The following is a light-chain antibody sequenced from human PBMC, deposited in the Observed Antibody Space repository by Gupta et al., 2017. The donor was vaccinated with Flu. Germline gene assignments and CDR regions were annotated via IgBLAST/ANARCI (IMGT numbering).Light chain of an antibody. J-gene: IGLJ2*01. CDR2: GNT. V-gene: IGLV1-44*01. CDR1: TSNIGSNT. Sequence: QSVLTQPPSASRTPGQRVTVSGSGSTSNIGSNTVSWYQQLPGTAPILLIYGNTQRPSGVPDRFSGSYSGTSASLAISGLQSEDEADYYCAAWDDSLSGALFGGGTKLTVL. CDR3: AAWDDSLSGAL.